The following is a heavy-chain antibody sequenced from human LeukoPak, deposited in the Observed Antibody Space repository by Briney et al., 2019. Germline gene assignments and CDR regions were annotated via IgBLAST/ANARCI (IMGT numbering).Heavy chain of an antibody. V-gene: IGHV3-23*01. CDR3: ANLGYYDSSGYPASLDY. J-gene: IGHJ4*02. CDR1: GFTFSSYA. Sequence: GGSLRLSCAASGFTFSSYAMSWVRQAPGKGLEWVSAISGSGGSTYYADSVKGRFTISRDNSKNTLYLQMNSLRAEDTAVYYCANLGYYDSSGYPASLDYWGQGTLVTVSS. CDR2: ISGSGGST. D-gene: IGHD3-22*01.